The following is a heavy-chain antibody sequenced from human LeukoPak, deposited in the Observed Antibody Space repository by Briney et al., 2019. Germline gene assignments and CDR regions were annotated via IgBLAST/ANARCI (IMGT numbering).Heavy chain of an antibody. CDR3: ARCPDCGCDCFYFDY. CDR1: GGTFSSYA. V-gene: IGHV1-69*13. J-gene: IGHJ4*02. CDR2: IIHIFGTA. D-gene: IGHD2-21*02. Sequence: SVKVSCKASGGTFSSYAISWVRQAPGQGLEWMGGIIHIFGTANYAHKFQGRGTIPADQSTSTAYMELSSLKYEDTAVYYCARCPDCGCDCFYFDYWGQGTLVTVSS.